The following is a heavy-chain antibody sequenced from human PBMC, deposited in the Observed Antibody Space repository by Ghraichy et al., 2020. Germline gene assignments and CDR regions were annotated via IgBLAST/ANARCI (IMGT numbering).Heavy chain of an antibody. V-gene: IGHV3-9*01. CDR2: ISWNSGSI. CDR1: GFTFDDYA. CDR3: AIETNLNYFDY. Sequence: GGSLRLSCAASGFTFDDYAMHWVRQAPGKGLEWVSGISWNSGSIGYADSVKGRFTISRDNAKNSLYLQMNSLRAEDTALYYCAIETNLNYFDYWGQGTLVTVSS. J-gene: IGHJ4*02.